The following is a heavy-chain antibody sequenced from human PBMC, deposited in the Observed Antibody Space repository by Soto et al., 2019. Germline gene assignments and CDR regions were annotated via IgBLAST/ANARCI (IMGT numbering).Heavy chain of an antibody. CDR3: AKDHQIGFTIFGVVTHSSMYGMDV. Sequence: GGSLRLSCAASGFTFSSYAMSWVRQAPGKGLEWVSAISGSGGSTYYADSVKGRFTISRDNSKNTLYLQMNSLRAEDTAVYYCAKDHQIGFTIFGVVTHSSMYGMDVWGQGTTVTVSS. D-gene: IGHD3-3*01. CDR1: GFTFSSYA. V-gene: IGHV3-23*01. CDR2: ISGSGGST. J-gene: IGHJ6*02.